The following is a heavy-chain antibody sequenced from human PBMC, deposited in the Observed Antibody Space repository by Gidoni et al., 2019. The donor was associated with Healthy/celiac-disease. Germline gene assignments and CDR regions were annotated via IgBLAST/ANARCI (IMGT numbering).Heavy chain of an antibody. V-gene: IGHV4-39*01. CDR2: IYYSGST. J-gene: IGHJ3*02. CDR1: GGSISSSSYY. Sequence: QLQLQESGPGLVKPSETLSLTCTVSGGSISSSSYYWGWIRQPPGKGLEWIGSIYYSGSTYYNPSLKSRVTISVDTSKNQFSLKLSSVTAADTAVYYCAVGYYYDSSGQSGDAFDIWGQGTMVTVSS. D-gene: IGHD3-22*01. CDR3: AVGYYYDSSGQSGDAFDI.